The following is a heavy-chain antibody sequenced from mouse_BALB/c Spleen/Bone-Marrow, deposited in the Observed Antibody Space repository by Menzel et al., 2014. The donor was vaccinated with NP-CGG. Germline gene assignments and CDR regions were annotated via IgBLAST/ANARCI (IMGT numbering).Heavy chain of an antibody. CDR1: GFNIKDTY. CDR3: ASYYYGRAWFAY. Sequence: EVQLQQSGAELVKPGASVKLSCTASGFNIKDTYMHWVKQRPEQGLEWIGRIDPANGNTKYDPKFQGKATITADTSSNTAYLQLSSLTPEDTAAYYCASYYYGRAWFAYWGQGTLVTVSA. CDR2: IDPANGNT. V-gene: IGHV14-3*02. D-gene: IGHD1-1*01. J-gene: IGHJ3*01.